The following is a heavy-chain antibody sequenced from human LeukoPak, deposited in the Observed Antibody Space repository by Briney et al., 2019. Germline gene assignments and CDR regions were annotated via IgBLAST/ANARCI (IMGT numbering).Heavy chain of an antibody. CDR2: INPSGGST. J-gene: IGHJ4*02. CDR1: GYTFPSYY. CDR3: QKTAYEIAAALIDY. V-gene: IGHV1-46*01. D-gene: IGHD6-13*01. Sequence: ASMKVSCKASGYTFPSYYMHWVPQAPGQGLEWMVIINPSGGSTSYAQKFQGRVTMTRDTFTSTVYMELSSLRSEDTAVYFRQKTAYEIAAALIDYWGQGTLVTVSS.